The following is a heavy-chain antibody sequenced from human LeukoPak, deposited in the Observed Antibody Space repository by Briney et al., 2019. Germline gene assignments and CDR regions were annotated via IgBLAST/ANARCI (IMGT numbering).Heavy chain of an antibody. CDR3: AKDKAYYYDSSGYQDY. CDR2: ISYDGSNK. V-gene: IGHV3-30*18. J-gene: IGHJ4*02. CDR1: GFTFSSYG. D-gene: IGHD3-22*01. Sequence: GGSLRLSCAASGFTFSSYGMRWVRQAPGKGLEWVAVISYDGSNKYYADSVKGRFTISRDNSKNTLYLQMNSLRAEDTAVYHCAKDKAYYYDSSGYQDYWGQGTLVTVSS.